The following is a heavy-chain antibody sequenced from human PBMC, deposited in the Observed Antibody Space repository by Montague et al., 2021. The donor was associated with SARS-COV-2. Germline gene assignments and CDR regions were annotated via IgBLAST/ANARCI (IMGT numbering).Heavy chain of an antibody. CDR2: IYYSGST. CDR1: GGSISSSSYY. CDR3: AEGGGGQS. D-gene: IGHD4-23*01. V-gene: IGHV4-39*01. Sequence: SETLSLTCTVSGGSISSSSYYWGWIRQPPGKGLEWNGSIYYSGSTYYNPSLKSRVTISVDTSKNQVSLKLSSVTAADTAVYYCAEGGGGQSRGQGTLVTVFS. J-gene: IGHJ4*02.